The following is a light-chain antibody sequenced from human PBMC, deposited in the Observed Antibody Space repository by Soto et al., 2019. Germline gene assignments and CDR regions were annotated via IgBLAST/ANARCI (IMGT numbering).Light chain of an antibody. Sequence: DIQMTQSPSSVSASVGDRVTITCRASQGIRSYLAWYQQRPGKAPELLIYGASTLRTGVASRFSGSGSGTEFTLTISSLQPEDFATYFCQQLNIFPPLFTFGPGTKVDIK. V-gene: IGKV1-9*01. J-gene: IGKJ3*01. CDR2: GAS. CDR1: QGIRSY. CDR3: QQLNIFPPLFT.